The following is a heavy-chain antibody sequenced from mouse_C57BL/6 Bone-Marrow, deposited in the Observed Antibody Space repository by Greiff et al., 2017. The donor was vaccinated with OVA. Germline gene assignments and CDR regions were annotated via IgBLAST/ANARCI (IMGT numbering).Heavy chain of an antibody. D-gene: IGHD4-1*01. CDR3: TSNSYYAMDY. CDR2: IDPETGGT. Sequence: QVQLQQSGAELVRPGASVTLSCKASGYTFTDYEMHWVKQTPVHGLEWIGAIDPETGGTAYNQKFKGKAILTADKSSSTAYMELRSLTSEDSAVYYCTSNSYYAMDYWGQGTSVTASS. V-gene: IGHV1-15*01. CDR1: GYTFTDYE. J-gene: IGHJ4*01.